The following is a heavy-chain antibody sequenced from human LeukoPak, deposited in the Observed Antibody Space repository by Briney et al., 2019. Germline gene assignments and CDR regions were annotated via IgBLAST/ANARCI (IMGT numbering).Heavy chain of an antibody. CDR2: ITSSSSYI. CDR3: ARGHSGGDY. CDR1: GFTFTNFA. V-gene: IGHV3-21*01. D-gene: IGHD1-1*01. Sequence: GRSLRLSCAASGFTFTNFAMHWVRQAPGKGLEWVSSITSSSSYIYYADSVKGRFTISRDDAKNSLYLQMNSLRAEDTAVYYCARGHSGGDYWGQGTLVTVSS. J-gene: IGHJ4*02.